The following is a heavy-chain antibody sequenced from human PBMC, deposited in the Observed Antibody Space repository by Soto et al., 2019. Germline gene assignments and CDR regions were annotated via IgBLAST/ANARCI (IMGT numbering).Heavy chain of an antibody. V-gene: IGHV1-69*13. D-gene: IGHD6-6*01. CDR2: IIPIFGKA. J-gene: IGHJ4*02. Sequence: ASVKVSCKASGGTFSSYAISWVRQAPGQGLEWMGGIIPIFGKANYAQKFQGRVTITADESTSTAYMELSSLRSEDTAVYYCASTYSSSNTIDYWGQGTLVTVSS. CDR1: GGTFSSYA. CDR3: ASTYSSSNTIDY.